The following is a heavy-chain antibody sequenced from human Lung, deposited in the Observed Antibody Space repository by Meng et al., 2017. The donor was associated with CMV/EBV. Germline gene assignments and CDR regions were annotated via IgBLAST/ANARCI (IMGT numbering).Heavy chain of an antibody. CDR1: GNGFTTYW. CDR3: ARRDYYDLGSAN. J-gene: IGHJ4*02. Sequence: GEXXKISCQDSGNGFTTYWIGWVRQISGKGLEWMGIIYTRDSDTVYMMSFQGRVTISADKSINTVYLQWDSLRASDTAMYYCARRDYYDLGSANWGQGTLVTVSS. CDR2: IYTRDSDT. D-gene: IGHD3-10*01. V-gene: IGHV5-51*01.